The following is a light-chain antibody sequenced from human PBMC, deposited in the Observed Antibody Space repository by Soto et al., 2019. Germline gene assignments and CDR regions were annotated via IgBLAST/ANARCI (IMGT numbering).Light chain of an antibody. Sequence: EVVMTQSPATLSVSPGDKATLSCRASQSVSSHLAWYQQKHGQAPRLLIYGASTRASGVPARCSGSGSGTEFTLAISSLQSEDCAIYYCLQYDDWRLLTFGGGTKVE. CDR3: LQYDDWRLLT. V-gene: IGKV3-15*01. CDR2: GAS. J-gene: IGKJ4*01. CDR1: QSVSSH.